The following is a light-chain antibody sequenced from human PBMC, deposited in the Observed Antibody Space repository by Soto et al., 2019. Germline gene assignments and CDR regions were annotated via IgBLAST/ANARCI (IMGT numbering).Light chain of an antibody. J-gene: IGKJ1*01. CDR3: QQYGSSSWT. V-gene: IGKV3D-20*01. Sequence: IVLTHSPATLSLSPWDRATLSCGASQSVSNNYLAWYQQKPGLAPRLLIYDASYRANGIPDRFSGSGSGTDFTLTISRLEPEDFVVYYCQQYGSSSWTFGQGTKVDIK. CDR1: QSVSNNY. CDR2: DAS.